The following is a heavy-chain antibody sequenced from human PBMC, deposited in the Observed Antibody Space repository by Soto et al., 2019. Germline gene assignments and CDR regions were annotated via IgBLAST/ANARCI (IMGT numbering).Heavy chain of an antibody. Sequence: QGQLVQSGAEVKKPGASVKVSFTASGNTCTNFGVTWVRQAPGQGLEWMGWISAYTDDPHYAQKFQGRVTMTIATSTSTAYLDLRRLTSDATAVYYCAIVIRGADAWCDPWGQGTLVTVSA. CDR2: ISAYTDDP. D-gene: IGHD3-22*01. V-gene: IGHV1-18*01. CDR3: AIVIRGADAWCDP. CDR1: GNTCTNFG. J-gene: IGHJ5*02.